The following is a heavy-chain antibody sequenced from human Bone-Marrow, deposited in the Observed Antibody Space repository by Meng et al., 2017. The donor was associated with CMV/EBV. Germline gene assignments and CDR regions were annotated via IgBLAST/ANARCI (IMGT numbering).Heavy chain of an antibody. D-gene: IGHD2/OR15-2a*01. CDR3: ARWGSFLAAIDQEDAFDI. J-gene: IGHJ3*02. CDR1: GFTVSSNY. CDR2: IYSGGST. Sequence: GESLKISCAASGFTVSSNYMSWVRQAPGKGLEWVSVIYSGGSTYYADSVKGRFTISRDNSKNTLYLQMNSLRAEDTAVYYCARWGSFLAAIDQEDAFDIWGQGTMFTVSS. V-gene: IGHV3-53*01.